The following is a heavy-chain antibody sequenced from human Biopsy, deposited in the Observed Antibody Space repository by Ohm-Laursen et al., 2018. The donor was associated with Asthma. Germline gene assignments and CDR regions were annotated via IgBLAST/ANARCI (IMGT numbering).Heavy chain of an antibody. CDR2: ISGSGGST. Sequence: SLRLSCAASGFTFSSYAMSWVRQPPGKGLEWVSAISGSGGSTYYADSVKGRFIISRDNSKNTLHLQMNSLRAEDTAVYYCAKAREDIVVVVAVSDSWGQGTLVTVSS. V-gene: IGHV3-23*01. J-gene: IGHJ4*02. D-gene: IGHD2-15*01. CDR1: GFTFSSYA. CDR3: AKAREDIVVVVAVSDS.